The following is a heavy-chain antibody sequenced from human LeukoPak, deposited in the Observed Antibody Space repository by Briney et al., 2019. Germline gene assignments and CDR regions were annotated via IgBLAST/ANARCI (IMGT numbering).Heavy chain of an antibody. J-gene: IGHJ4*02. CDR3: ARDLTAGDIFFDY. Sequence: GGSLRLSCAAAEFTFSDYYMSWIRQAPGKGLEWVSYITSSSSYTNYADSVKGRFTISRDNAKNSLYLQMNSLRAEETAVYYCARDLTAGDIFFDYWGQGTLVTVSS. D-gene: IGHD3-9*01. CDR1: EFTFSDYY. V-gene: IGHV3-11*06. CDR2: ITSSSSYT.